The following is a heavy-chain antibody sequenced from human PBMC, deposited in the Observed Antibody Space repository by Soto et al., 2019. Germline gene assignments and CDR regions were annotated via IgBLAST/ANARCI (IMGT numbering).Heavy chain of an antibody. D-gene: IGHD6-6*01. CDR3: ARDGVAAPWFDP. CDR2: IIPIFGTA. CDR1: GGTFSSYA. Sequence: QVQLVQSGAEVKKPGSSVKVSCKASGGTFSSYAISWVRQAPGQGLEWMGGIIPIFGTANYAQKFQGRVTITADESTSTAYMALSSLRSEDTAVYSCARDGVAAPWFDPWGQGTLVTVSS. V-gene: IGHV1-69*12. J-gene: IGHJ5*02.